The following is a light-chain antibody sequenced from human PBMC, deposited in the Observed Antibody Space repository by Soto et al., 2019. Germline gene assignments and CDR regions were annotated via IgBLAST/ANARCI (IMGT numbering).Light chain of an antibody. CDR2: KDS. J-gene: IGLJ3*02. CDR1: ALPKQY. V-gene: IGLV3-25*02. Sequence: SYELTQPPSVSVSPGQTARITCSGDALPKQYAYWYQQKPGQAPVLVIYKDSERPSGIPERFSGSSSGTTVTLTISGVQAEDEADYYCQSADSSGTYGVFGGGTKLPVL. CDR3: QSADSSGTYGV.